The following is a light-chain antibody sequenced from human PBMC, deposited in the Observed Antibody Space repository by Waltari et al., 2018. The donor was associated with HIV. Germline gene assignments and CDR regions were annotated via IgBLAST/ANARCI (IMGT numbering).Light chain of an antibody. V-gene: IGLV1-40*01. CDR3: QSYDRSLSAWV. CDR2: GNS. J-gene: IGLJ3*02. CDR1: SS. Sequence: QSVLTQPPSVSEAPRQRVTISCTGSSSKLLIYGNSNRPSGVPNRFSGSKSDTSASLAITGLQAEDEADYYCQSYDRSLSAWVFGGGTRLNVL.